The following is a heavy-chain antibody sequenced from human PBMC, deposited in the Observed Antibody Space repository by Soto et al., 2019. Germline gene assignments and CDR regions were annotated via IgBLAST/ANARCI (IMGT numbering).Heavy chain of an antibody. J-gene: IGHJ6*02. Sequence: PGGSLRLSCTTSGFTFGDYAMSWSRQAPGKGLEWVGVIRSKAYGATTDYAASVKGRFTISRDDSKSIAYLQMNSLKSEDTGVYYCTKYTYTSRYAYYGMDGWGHGTTVTVSS. CDR2: IRSKAYGATT. CDR3: TKYTYTSRYAYYGMDG. V-gene: IGHV3-49*03. D-gene: IGHD6-13*01. CDR1: GFTFGDYA.